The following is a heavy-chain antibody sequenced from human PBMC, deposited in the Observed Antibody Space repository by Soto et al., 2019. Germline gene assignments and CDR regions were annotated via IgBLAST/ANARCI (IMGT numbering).Heavy chain of an antibody. CDR2: IYHSGST. CDR1: GGSISSSHW. CDR3: ASSGGGEDY. V-gene: IGHV4-4*02. D-gene: IGHD3-16*01. Sequence: QVQLQESGPGLVKPSGTLSLSCAVSGGSISSSHWWTWVRQPPGKGLEWIGEIYHSGSTNYNPSLKSRVTISVDTSRNQSSLNLSSGTAADTAVYYCASSGGGEDYWGQGILVTVSS. J-gene: IGHJ4*02.